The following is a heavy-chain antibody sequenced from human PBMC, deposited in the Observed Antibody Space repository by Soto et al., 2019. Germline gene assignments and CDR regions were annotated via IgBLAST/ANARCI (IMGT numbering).Heavy chain of an antibody. D-gene: IGHD2-2*01. CDR3: ARDHIVVVPAATRGYYYGMDV. Sequence: AASVKVSCKASGYTFTGYYMHWVRQAPGQGLEWMGWINPNSGGTNYAQKFQGRVTMTRDTSISTAYMELSRLRSDDTAVYYCARDHIVVVPAATRGYYYGMDVWGQGTTVTVSS. V-gene: IGHV1-2*02. J-gene: IGHJ6*02. CDR2: INPNSGGT. CDR1: GYTFTGYY.